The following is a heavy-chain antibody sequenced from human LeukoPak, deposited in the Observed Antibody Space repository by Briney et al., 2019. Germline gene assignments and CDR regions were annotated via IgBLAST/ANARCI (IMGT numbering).Heavy chain of an antibody. J-gene: IGHJ4*02. CDR3: AKVDYWSPENYFDS. D-gene: IGHD1-1*01. V-gene: IGHV3-23*01. CDR1: GFIFSGYG. CDR2: VSGSGDST. Sequence: GGSLRLSCAASGFIFSGYGMHWVRQAPGKGLEWVSAVSGSGDSTYYAGSVKGRFTISRDNSKNTLYLQMNSLRVEDTAVYYCAKVDYWSPENYFDSWGQGTLVTVSS.